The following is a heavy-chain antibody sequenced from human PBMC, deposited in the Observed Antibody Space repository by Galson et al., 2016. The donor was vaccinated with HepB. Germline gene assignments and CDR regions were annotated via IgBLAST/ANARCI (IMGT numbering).Heavy chain of an antibody. D-gene: IGHD3-3*01. V-gene: IGHV4-59*01. CDR1: GSSISSFY. CDR2: FYYSGNT. CDR3: VRVGPRDYDFWSGYKAVDP. J-gene: IGHJ5*02. Sequence: EPLSLTCTVSGSSISSFYWSWIRQPPGKGLKWIGYFYYSGNTNYNPSLQSRVTISGDTSKNQFSLKLSSVPTADTAGYYCVRVGPRDYDFWSGYKAVDPWGQETLVTVSS.